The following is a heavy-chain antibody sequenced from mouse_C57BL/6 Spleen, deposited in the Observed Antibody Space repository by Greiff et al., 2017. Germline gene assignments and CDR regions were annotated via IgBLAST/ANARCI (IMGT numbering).Heavy chain of an antibody. D-gene: IGHD2-4*01. V-gene: IGHV1-82*01. CDR3: ARSFDYDVRVFDY. Sequence: QVQLQQSGPELVKPGASVKISCKASGYAFSSSWMNWVKQRPGKGLEWIGRIYPGDGDTNYNGKFKGKATLTADKSSSTAYMQLSSLTSEDSAVYFCARSFDYDVRVFDYWGQGTTLTVSS. CDR2: IYPGDGDT. J-gene: IGHJ2*01. CDR1: GYAFSSSW.